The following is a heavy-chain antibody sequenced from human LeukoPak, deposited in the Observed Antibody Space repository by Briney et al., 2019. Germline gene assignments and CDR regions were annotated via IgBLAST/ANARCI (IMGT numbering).Heavy chain of an antibody. CDR2: MKPDGSEK. D-gene: IGHD2-8*01. V-gene: IGHV3-7*01. CDR3: AKFANPGY. Sequence: GGSLRLSRSASGFTFDTSWMHWVRQAPGKGLQWVANMKPDGSEKYYVDSVKGRFTISRDNAKNSLYLQMNSLRAEDTAVYYCAKFANPGYWGGETVVPVSS. J-gene: IGHJ4*02. CDR1: GFTFDTSW.